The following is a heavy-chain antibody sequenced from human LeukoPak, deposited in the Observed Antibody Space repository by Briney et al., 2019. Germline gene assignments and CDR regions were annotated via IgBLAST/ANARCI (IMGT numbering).Heavy chain of an antibody. CDR1: GFTFSPYT. J-gene: IGHJ4*02. CDR3: AQKTPGTHPFDY. D-gene: IGHD6-13*01. V-gene: IGHV3-23*01. Sequence: GGSLRLSCAASGFTFSPYTMHWVRQAPGEGLEWVSACGTSDDTYYADSVRGRFTISRDNAKNTVYLQMSSLRAEDTAVYYCAQKTPGTHPFDYWGQGTLVTVSS. CDR2: CGTSDDT.